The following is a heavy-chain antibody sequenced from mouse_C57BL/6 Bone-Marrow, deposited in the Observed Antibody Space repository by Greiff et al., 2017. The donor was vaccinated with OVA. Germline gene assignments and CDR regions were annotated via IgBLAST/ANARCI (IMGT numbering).Heavy chain of an antibody. V-gene: IGHV1-82*01. CDR1: GYAFSSSW. Sequence: QVQLQQSGPELVKPGASVKISCKASGYAFSSSWMNWVKQRPGKGLEWIGRIYPGDGDTNYNGKFKGKATLTADKSSSPAYMQLSSLTSEDSAVYFCARAYYDYDEAYWGQGTLVTVSA. CDR3: ARAYYDYDEAY. CDR2: IYPGDGDT. D-gene: IGHD2-4*01. J-gene: IGHJ3*01.